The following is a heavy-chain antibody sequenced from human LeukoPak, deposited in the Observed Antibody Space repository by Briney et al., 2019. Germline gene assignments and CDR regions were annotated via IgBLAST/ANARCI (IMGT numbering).Heavy chain of an antibody. CDR3: ARDKKESFPQKWSLPWFDP. CDR2: INHSGST. Sequence: PSETLSLTCAVYGGSFSGYSWSWIRQPPGKGLEWIGEINHSGSTNYNPSLKSRVTLSVDTSKNQFSLKLSSVTAADTAVYYCARDKKESFPQKWSLPWFDPWGKETLAPVPS. CDR1: GGSFSGYS. D-gene: IGHD2-8*01. J-gene: IGHJ5*02. V-gene: IGHV4-34*01.